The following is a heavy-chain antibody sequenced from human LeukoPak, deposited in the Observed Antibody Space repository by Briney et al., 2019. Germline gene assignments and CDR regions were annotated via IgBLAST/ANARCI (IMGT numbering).Heavy chain of an antibody. Sequence: PGGSLRLSCAASGFTVSSNYMSWVRQAPGKGLEWVSVIYSGGSTYYADSVKGRFTISRDNSKNTLYLQMNSLRAEDTAVYYCAVSTYYYDSSGSYPLYYYMDVWGKGTTVTISS. CDR1: GFTVSSNY. D-gene: IGHD3-22*01. CDR2: IYSGGST. V-gene: IGHV3-53*01. CDR3: AVSTYYYDSSGSYPLYYYMDV. J-gene: IGHJ6*03.